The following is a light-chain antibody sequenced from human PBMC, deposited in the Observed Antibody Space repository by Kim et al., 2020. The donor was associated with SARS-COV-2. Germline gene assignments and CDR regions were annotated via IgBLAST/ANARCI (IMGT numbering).Light chain of an antibody. V-gene: IGKV1-5*03. CDR2: KAS. CDR1: QSISSW. CDR3: QQYNSYPYT. J-gene: IGKJ2*01. Sequence: DIQMTQSPSTLSASVGDRVTITCRASQSISSWLAWYQQKPGKAPKLLIYKASSLESGVPSRFSGSGSGTEFTLTISSLQPDDFTTYYCQQYNSYPYTFGQGTKLEI.